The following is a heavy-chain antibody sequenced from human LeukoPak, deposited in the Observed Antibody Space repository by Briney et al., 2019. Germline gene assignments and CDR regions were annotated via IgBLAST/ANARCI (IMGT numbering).Heavy chain of an antibody. Sequence: SETLSLTCTVSGGSISSYYWSWIRQPPGKGLEWIGYIYYSGSTNYNPSLKNRVTISVDTSKNQFSLKLSSVTAADTAVYYCARVGKGSYGYKVTASWFDPWGQGTLVTVSS. CDR2: IYYSGST. CDR3: ARVGKGSYGYKVTASWFDP. D-gene: IGHD5-18*01. J-gene: IGHJ5*02. CDR1: GGSISSYY. V-gene: IGHV4-59*01.